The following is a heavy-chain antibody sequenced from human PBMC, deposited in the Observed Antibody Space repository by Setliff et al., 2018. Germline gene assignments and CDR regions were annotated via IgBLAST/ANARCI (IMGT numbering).Heavy chain of an antibody. J-gene: IGHJ6*03. V-gene: IGHV4-61*10. D-gene: IGHD6-19*01. Sequence: ASETLSLTCTVSGGSISNTYYYWSWIRQPAGQGLEWIGYVSHSGSTDYNPSLRSRVTVSVDTSRIHFSLKLRSVTAADTAVYYCARAVSGWYSAHYYYMDVWGKGTTVTVSS. CDR2: VSHSGST. CDR3: ARAVSGWYSAHYYYMDV. CDR1: GGSISNTYYY.